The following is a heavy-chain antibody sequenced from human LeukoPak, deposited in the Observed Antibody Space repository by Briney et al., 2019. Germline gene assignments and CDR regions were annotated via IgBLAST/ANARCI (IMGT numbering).Heavy chain of an antibody. J-gene: IGHJ5*02. V-gene: IGHV4-39*07. CDR1: GGSIGSSSYY. D-gene: IGHD3-10*01. CDR2: ISYSGST. Sequence: PSETLSLTCTVSGGSIGSSSYYWGWIRQPPGQGLEWIGSISYSGSTYYNPSLKSRVTISVDTSKNQFSLKLSSVTAADTAVYYCARRLLDYYGSGSYYIVRRPIDLWGQGTLVTVSS. CDR3: ARRLLDYYGSGSYYIVRRPIDL.